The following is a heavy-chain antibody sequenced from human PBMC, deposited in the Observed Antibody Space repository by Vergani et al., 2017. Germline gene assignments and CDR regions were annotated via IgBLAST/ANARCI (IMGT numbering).Heavy chain of an antibody. V-gene: IGHV3-30*02. CDR2: IRYDGSNK. Sequence: QVQLVESGGGVVQPGGSLRLSCAASGFTFSSYGMHWVRQAPGKGLGWVAFIRYDGSNKYYADSVKGRFTISRDNSKNTLYLQMNSLRAEDTAVYYCAKEGVGATGLGFDPWGQGTLVTVSS. J-gene: IGHJ5*02. D-gene: IGHD1-26*01. CDR1: GFTFSSYG. CDR3: AKEGVGATGLGFDP.